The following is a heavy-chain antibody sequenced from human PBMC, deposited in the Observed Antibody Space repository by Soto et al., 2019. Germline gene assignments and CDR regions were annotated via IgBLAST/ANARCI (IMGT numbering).Heavy chain of an antibody. CDR2: ITPSNGNT. D-gene: IGHD2-2*01. J-gene: IGHJ3*01. Sequence: GPEVKKPGASVKVSCKASGYTFSTHGLSWVRQAPGQGLEWMGWITPSNGNTNYAQKLEGRLSMTTDTSTNTGYMEVRSRKSDVSACSSWAGFRPCCDSTCDSSCGFDVWGQGTVVTVSS. CDR1: GYTFSTHG. V-gene: IGHV1-18*01. CDR3: AGFRPCCDSTCDSSCGFDV.